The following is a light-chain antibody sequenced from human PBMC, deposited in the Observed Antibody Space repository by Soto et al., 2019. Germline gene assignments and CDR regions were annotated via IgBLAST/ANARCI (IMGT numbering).Light chain of an antibody. CDR2: GNS. J-gene: IGLJ1*01. CDR1: SSNIGAGYD. V-gene: IGLV1-40*01. CDR3: QSYDSSLSGRYV. Sequence: QSVLTQPPSVSGAPGQRVTISCTGSSSNIGAGYDVHWYQQLPGTAPKLLIYGNSNRPSGVPDRFSGSKSGTSASLAITGLQAEDEADYYCQSYDSSLSGRYVFGTGTKVTVI.